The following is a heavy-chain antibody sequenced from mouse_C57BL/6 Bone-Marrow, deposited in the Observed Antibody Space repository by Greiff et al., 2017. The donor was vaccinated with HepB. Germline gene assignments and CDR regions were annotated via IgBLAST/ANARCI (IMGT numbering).Heavy chain of an antibody. V-gene: IGHV1-69*01. CDR2: IDPSDSYT. CDR3: ARSHYYGSSYVDY. Sequence: VQLQQPGAELVMPGASVKLSCKASGYTFTSYWMHWVKQRPGQGLEWIGEIDPSDSYTNYNQKFKGKSTLTVDKSSSTAYMQLGSLTSEDSAVYYCARSHYYGSSYVDYWGQGTTLTVSS. J-gene: IGHJ2*01. CDR1: GYTFTSYW. D-gene: IGHD1-1*01.